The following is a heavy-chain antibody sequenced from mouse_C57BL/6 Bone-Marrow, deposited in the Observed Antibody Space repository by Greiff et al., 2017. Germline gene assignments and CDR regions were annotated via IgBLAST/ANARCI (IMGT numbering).Heavy chain of an antibody. V-gene: IGHV5-6*01. D-gene: IGHD1-1*01. Sequence: EVQVVESGGDLVKPGGSLKLSCAASGFTFSSYGMSWVRQTPDKRLEWVATISSGGRYTYYPDSVKGRFTISRDNAKNTLYLQRSSLKSEDTAMYYCARHALRYYYAMDYWGQGTSVTVSS. J-gene: IGHJ4*01. CDR3: ARHALRYYYAMDY. CDR2: ISSGGRYT. CDR1: GFTFSSYG.